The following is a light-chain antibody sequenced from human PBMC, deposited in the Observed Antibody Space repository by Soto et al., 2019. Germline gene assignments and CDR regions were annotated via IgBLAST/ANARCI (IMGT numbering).Light chain of an antibody. V-gene: IGKV3-20*01. CDR3: QQYGGSTRT. CDR1: QSVSSSY. CDR2: GAS. J-gene: IGKJ1*01. Sequence: EIVLTQSPGTLSLSPGERATLSCRASQSVSSSYLAWYQQKPGQAPRLLIYGASSRATGIPDRFSGSGSGTDFTLTISRLGPEDFAVYYCQQYGGSTRTFGQGTKVDIK.